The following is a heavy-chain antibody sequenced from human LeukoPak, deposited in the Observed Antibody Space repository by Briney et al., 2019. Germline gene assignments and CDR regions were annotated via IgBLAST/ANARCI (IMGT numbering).Heavy chain of an antibody. D-gene: IGHD4-17*01. CDR2: IYHSGST. Sequence: PSGTLSLTCAVSGGSISSTNWWSWVRQPPGKGLEWIGEIYHSGSTNYNPSLKSRVTMSVDTSKNQFSLKLSSVTAADTAVYYCARGGRSYGDYSWFDPWGQGTLVTVSS. V-gene: IGHV4-4*02. J-gene: IGHJ5*02. CDR1: GGSISSTNW. CDR3: ARGGRSYGDYSWFDP.